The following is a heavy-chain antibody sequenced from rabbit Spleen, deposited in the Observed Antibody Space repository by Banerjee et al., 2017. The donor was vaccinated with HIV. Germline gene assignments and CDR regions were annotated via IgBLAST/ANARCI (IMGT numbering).Heavy chain of an antibody. D-gene: IGHD4-1*01. CDR2: IYAAKGST. J-gene: IGHJ3*01. CDR3: ARAIVPWLGLTRLDL. Sequence: EETGGGLVQPGGSLTLSCKASGIDFTNYYISWVRQAPGKGLEWIGIIYAAKGSTDYASWVNGRFTISSDNAQSTVDLKMTSLTAADTATYFCARAIVPWLGLTRLDLWGQGTLVTVS. CDR1: GIDFTNYY. V-gene: IGHV1S7*01.